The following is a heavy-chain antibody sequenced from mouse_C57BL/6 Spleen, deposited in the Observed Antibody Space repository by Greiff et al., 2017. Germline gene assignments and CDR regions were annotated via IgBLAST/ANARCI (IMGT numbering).Heavy chain of an antibody. V-gene: IGHV14-4*01. CDR2: IDPENGDT. J-gene: IGHJ2*01. Sequence: VQLKESGAELVRPGASVKLSCTASGFNIKDDYMHWVKQRPEQGLEWIGWIDPENGDTEYASKFQGKATITADTSSNTAYLQLSSLTSEDTAVYYCTGDGYLDYWGQGATLTVAS. CDR3: TGDGYLDY. CDR1: GFNIKDDY. D-gene: IGHD2-3*01.